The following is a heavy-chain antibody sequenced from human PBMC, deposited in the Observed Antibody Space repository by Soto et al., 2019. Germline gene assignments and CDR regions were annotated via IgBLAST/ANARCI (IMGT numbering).Heavy chain of an antibody. CDR2: ISGTGSRT. D-gene: IGHD6-25*01. CDR1: GFTFNTNA. J-gene: IGHJ6*02. V-gene: IGHV3-23*01. Sequence: GGSLRLSCAASGFTFNTNAMSWVRQAPGKGLEWVSSISGTGSRTYYADSVKGRFTIARDNSKNTVSLQMNNLRAEDTGLYYCTKDTGYLRMDAWGQGTKVTVYS. CDR3: TKDTGYLRMDA.